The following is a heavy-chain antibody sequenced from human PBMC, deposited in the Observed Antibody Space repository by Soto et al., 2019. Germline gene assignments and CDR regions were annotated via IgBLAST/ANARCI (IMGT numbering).Heavy chain of an antibody. CDR3: ATLWLGEPPY. CDR1: GGSISSSSYY. CDR2: IYYSGST. J-gene: IGHJ4*02. V-gene: IGHV4-39*01. Sequence: LSLTCTVSGGSISSSSYYWGWIRQPPGKGLEWIGSIYYSGSTYYNPSLKSRVTISVDTSKNQFSLKLSSVTAADTAVYYCATLWLGEPPYWGQGTLVTVSS. D-gene: IGHD3-10*01.